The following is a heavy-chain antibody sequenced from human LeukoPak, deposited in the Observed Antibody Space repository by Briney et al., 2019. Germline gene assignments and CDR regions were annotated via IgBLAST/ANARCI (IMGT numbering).Heavy chain of an antibody. J-gene: IGHJ4*02. CDR1: GGSFSGYY. V-gene: IGHV4-34*01. Sequence: SETLSLTCAVYGGSFSGYYWSWIRQPPGKGLEWIGEINHSGSTNYNPSLKSRVTISVDTSKNQFSLKLSSVTAADTAVYYCASGYSSGWYGVWGQGTLVTVSS. CDR2: INHSGST. CDR3: ASGYSSGWYGV. D-gene: IGHD6-19*01.